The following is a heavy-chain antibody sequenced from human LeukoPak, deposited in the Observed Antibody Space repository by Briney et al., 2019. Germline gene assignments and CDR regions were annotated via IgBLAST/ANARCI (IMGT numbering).Heavy chain of an antibody. D-gene: IGHD3-16*02. CDR3: AGQFGGGIEDMDV. CDR2: IYVTGN. V-gene: IGHV4-4*09. J-gene: IGHJ6*03. Sequence: PSETLSLTCTVSGGSIGTYYWSWVRQSPGKGLEWIGYIYVTGNRYNPYLQSRVTISVDTSRNQFFLKMSSVTAADTAVYYCAGQFGGGIEDMDVWGKGTKVTVSS. CDR1: GGSIGTYY.